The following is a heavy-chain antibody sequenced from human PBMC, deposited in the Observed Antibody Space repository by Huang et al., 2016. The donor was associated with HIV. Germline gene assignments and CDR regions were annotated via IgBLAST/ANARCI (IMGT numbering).Heavy chain of an antibody. Sequence: EVQLLESGGGLVQPGGSLRLSCAASGFTFNNYAMNWVGQAPGKGLEVVSTISGNGGRTYYADSVKGRFTISRDNSKNTLYLHMNSLRVEDTAVYYCAKGIKSSGSYYFDYWGQGTLVTVSS. J-gene: IGHJ4*02. CDR1: GFTFNNYA. CDR2: ISGNGGRT. V-gene: IGHV3-23*01. CDR3: AKGIKSSGSYYFDY. D-gene: IGHD3-10*01.